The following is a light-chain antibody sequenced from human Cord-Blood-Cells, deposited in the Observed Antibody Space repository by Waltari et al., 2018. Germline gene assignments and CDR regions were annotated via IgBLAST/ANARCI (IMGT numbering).Light chain of an antibody. CDR3: QSYDSSLSGSV. CDR2: GNS. V-gene: IGLV1-40*01. Sequence: QSVLTPPPSASGAPGPRVPIPCTGRNSTIAAGYDVPCYQQLPGTAPKLLIYGNSNRPSGVPDRFSGSKSGTSASLAITGLQAEDEADYYCQSYDSSLSGSVFGGGTKLTVL. CDR1: NSTIAAGYD. J-gene: IGLJ2*01.